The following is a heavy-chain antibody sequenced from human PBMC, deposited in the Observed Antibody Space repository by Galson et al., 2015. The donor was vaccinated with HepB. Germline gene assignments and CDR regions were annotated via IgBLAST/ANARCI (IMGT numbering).Heavy chain of an antibody. CDR3: ARGEPGGTAFDY. Sequence: SLRLSCAASGFTVSRNYMSWVRQAPGKGPECVSVVYSGGDTYYADSVKGRFTISRDSSKNTLYLQMNNLRPEDTAVYYCARGEPGGTAFDYWGQGTLVTVSS. CDR1: GFTVSRNY. V-gene: IGHV3-53*01. D-gene: IGHD2-15*01. J-gene: IGHJ4*02. CDR2: VYSGGDT.